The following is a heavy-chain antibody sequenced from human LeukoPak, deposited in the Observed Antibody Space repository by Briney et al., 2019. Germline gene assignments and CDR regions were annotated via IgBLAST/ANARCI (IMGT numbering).Heavy chain of an antibody. D-gene: IGHD3-16*01. Sequence: GGTLRLSCAASGFTFSSYGMNWVRQAPGKGLEWMAFIRSDGSNKYYADSVKGRFTISRDNSKNTLYLQMNSLRAEDTAVYYCAKGEWDYVWGSYSDYWGQGTLVTVSS. CDR3: AKGEWDYVWGSYSDY. CDR2: IRSDGSNK. V-gene: IGHV3-30*02. CDR1: GFTFSSYG. J-gene: IGHJ4*02.